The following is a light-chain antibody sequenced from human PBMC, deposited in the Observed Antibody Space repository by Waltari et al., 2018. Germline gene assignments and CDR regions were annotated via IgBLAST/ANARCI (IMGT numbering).Light chain of an antibody. Sequence: QSALTQPPSASGSPGQAVTIPCTGTSTNVGGYYYASWYQQHPGKAPTLMISEISKRPSGVPDRFSGSKSGNTAALTVSGLQAEDEADYYCNSYAGFNNPAFGGGTKLTVL. CDR2: EIS. J-gene: IGLJ2*01. V-gene: IGLV2-8*01. CDR3: NSYAGFNNPA. CDR1: STNVGGYYY.